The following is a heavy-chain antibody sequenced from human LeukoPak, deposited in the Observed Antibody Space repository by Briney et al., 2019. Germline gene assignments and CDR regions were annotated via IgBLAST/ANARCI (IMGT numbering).Heavy chain of an antibody. CDR2: IYSGGST. CDR1: GFTVSSNY. D-gene: IGHD2-15*01. Sequence: GGSLRLSCAASGFTVSSNYMSWVRQAPGKGLEWVSVIYSGGSTYYADSVKGRFTISRDNSKNTLYLQMNSLRAEDTAVYYCARDLGYCSGGSCYSGISHWFDPWGQGTLVTVSS. CDR3: ARDLGYCSGGSCYSGISHWFDP. J-gene: IGHJ5*02. V-gene: IGHV3-66*01.